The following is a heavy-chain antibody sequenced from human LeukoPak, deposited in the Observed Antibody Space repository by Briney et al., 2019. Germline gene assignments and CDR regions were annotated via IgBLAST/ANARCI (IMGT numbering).Heavy chain of an antibody. CDR2: MSYDGNNK. D-gene: IGHD6-13*01. CDR3: ARESVRIAAAGRPGGMDV. CDR1: GFTFSNYA. Sequence: PGGSLRLSCAASGFTFSNYAMHWVRQAPGKGLDWVALMSYDGNNKHYADSVKGRFTISRDNSKNSLYLQMNSLRAEDTAFYYCARESVRIAAAGRPGGMDVWGQGTTVTVSS. V-gene: IGHV3-30-3*01. J-gene: IGHJ6*02.